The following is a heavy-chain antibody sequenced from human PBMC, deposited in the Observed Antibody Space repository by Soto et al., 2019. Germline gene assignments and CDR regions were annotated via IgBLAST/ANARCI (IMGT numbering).Heavy chain of an antibody. CDR3: ARDLYGRDV. V-gene: IGHV4-61*08. Sequence: SETLSLTCAVSGCSISSGGYSWSWIRQPPGKGLEWIGYIYYSGNTNYNPSLKSRVTISVDTSKHQFSLKLSSVTAADTAVYYCARDLYGRDVWGQGTTVTVS. CDR2: IYYSGNT. CDR1: GCSISSGGYS. J-gene: IGHJ6*02.